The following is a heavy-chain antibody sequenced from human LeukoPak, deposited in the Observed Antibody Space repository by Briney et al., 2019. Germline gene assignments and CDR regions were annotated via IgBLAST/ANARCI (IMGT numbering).Heavy chain of an antibody. CDR3: AKAAWDSSGYYYYYYYGMDV. V-gene: IGHV3-21*04. CDR2: ISSSSSYI. D-gene: IGHD3-22*01. CDR1: GFTFSSYS. Sequence: PGGSLSLSCVASGFTFSSYSMKWVRQAPGKGLEWVSSISSSSSYIDYADSVKGRFTISRDKAKNSLYLQMRSLRAEDTAVYYCAKAAWDSSGYYYYYYYGMDVWGQGTTVTVSS. J-gene: IGHJ6*02.